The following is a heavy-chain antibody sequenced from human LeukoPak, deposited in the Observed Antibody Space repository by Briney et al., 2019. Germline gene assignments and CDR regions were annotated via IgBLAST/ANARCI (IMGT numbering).Heavy chain of an antibody. D-gene: IGHD2-2*02. CDR1: GYTFTSYG. V-gene: IGHV1-18*01. J-gene: IGHJ5*02. CDR2: ISAYNGNT. CDR3: ARVDIVVVPAAIATGWFDP. Sequence: ASVKVSCKASGYTFTSYGISWVQQAPGQGLEWMGWISAYNGNTNYAQKLQGRVTMTTDTSTSTAYMELRSLRSDDTAVYYCARVDIVVVPAAIATGWFDPWGQGTLVTVSS.